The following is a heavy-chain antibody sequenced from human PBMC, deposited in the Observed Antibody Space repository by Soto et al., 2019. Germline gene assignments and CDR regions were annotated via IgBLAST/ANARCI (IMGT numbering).Heavy chain of an antibody. Sequence: GGSLRLSCAASGFTFSSYAMHWVRQAPGKGLEWVAVISYDGSNKYYADSVKGRFTISRGNSKNTLYLQMNSLRAEDTAVYYCARVSEAVAPEHYYYGMDVWGQGTTVTVSS. J-gene: IGHJ6*02. CDR3: ARVSEAVAPEHYYYGMDV. D-gene: IGHD6-19*01. CDR1: GFTFSSYA. CDR2: ISYDGSNK. V-gene: IGHV3-30-3*01.